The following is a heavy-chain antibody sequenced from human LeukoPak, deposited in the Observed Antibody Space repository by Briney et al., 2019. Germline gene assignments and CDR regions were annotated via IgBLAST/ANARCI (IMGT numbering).Heavy chain of an antibody. CDR2: ISSSSSTI. D-gene: IGHD3-10*01. V-gene: IGHV3-48*02. J-gene: IGHJ3*02. CDR3: ARDLSGRYAFDI. Sequence: GGSLRLSCAASGFTFSSHSMIWVRQAPGRGLEWVSYISSSSSTIYYADSVKGRFTISRDYAKNSLYLQMNSLRDEDTAVYYCARDLSGRYAFDIWGQGTMVTVSS. CDR1: GFTFSSHS.